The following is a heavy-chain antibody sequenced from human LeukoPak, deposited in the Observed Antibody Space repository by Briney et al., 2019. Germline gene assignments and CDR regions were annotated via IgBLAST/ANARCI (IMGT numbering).Heavy chain of an antibody. Sequence: PGGSLRLSCAASGFSDAWMSWVRQAPGKGLEWVGFIRSKAYGGTTEYAASVKGRFTISRDDSKSIAYLQMNSLKTEDTAVYYCTRALLSELEGAFDIWGQGTMVTVSS. J-gene: IGHJ3*02. V-gene: IGHV3-49*04. CDR3: TRALLSELEGAFDI. D-gene: IGHD1-26*01. CDR2: IRSKAYGGTT. CDR1: GFSDAW.